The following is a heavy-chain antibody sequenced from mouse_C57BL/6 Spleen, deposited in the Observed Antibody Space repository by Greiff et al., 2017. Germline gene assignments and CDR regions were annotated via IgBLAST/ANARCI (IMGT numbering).Heavy chain of an antibody. CDR2: ISYDGSN. CDR1: GYSITSGYY. CDR3: ARAYSNYYAMDY. J-gene: IGHJ4*01. D-gene: IGHD2-5*01. V-gene: IGHV3-6*01. Sequence: EVKLQESGPGLVKPSQSLSLTCSVTGYSITSGYYWNWIRQFPGNKLEWMGYISYDGSNNYNPSLKNRISITRDTSKNQFFLKLNSVTTEDTATYYCARAYSNYYAMDYWGQGTSVTVSS.